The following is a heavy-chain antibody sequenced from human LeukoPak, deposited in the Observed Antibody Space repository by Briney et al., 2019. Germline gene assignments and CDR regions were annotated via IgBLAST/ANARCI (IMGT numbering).Heavy chain of an antibody. CDR2: INPNSGGT. V-gene: IGHV1-2*06. CDR3: ARDRRDRDAFDI. J-gene: IGHJ3*02. D-gene: IGHD1-14*01. CDR1: GYTFTGYY. Sequence: ASVKVPYKASGYTFTGYYMHWVRQAPGQGLEWMGRINPNSGGTNYAQKFQGRVTMTRDTSISTAYMELSRLRSDDTAVYYCARDRRDRDAFDIWGQGTMVTVSS.